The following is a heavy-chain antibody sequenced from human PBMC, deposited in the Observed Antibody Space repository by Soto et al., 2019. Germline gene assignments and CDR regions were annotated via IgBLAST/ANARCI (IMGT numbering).Heavy chain of an antibody. J-gene: IGHJ4*02. CDR1: GGSFSGYY. Sequence: PSETLSLTCAVYGGSFSGYYWSWIRQPPGKGLEWIGEINHSGSTNYNPSLKSRVTISVDTSKNQFSLKLSSVTAADTAVYYCARGGYSRSSRSFDYWGQGTLVTVSS. V-gene: IGHV4-34*01. CDR2: INHSGST. D-gene: IGHD6-6*01. CDR3: ARGGYSRSSRSFDY.